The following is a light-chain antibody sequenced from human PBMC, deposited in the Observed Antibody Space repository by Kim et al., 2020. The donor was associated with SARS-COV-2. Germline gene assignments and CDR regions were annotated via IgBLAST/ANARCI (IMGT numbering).Light chain of an antibody. J-gene: IGKJ4*01. CDR1: QTVAKNY. V-gene: IGKV3-20*01. Sequence: SPGERATLSCRASQTVAKNYLAWYHHKPGQAPRLLIHGASSRATDIPDRFSGSVSGTDFILTISRLEPDDFAVYYCQQYAVSPLTFGGGTKVDIK. CDR2: GAS. CDR3: QQYAVSPLT.